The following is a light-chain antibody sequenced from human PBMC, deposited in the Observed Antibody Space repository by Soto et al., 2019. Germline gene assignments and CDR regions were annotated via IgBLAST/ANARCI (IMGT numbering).Light chain of an antibody. J-gene: IGKJ1*01. CDR2: AAS. V-gene: IGKV1-39*01. Sequence: DIQMTQSPSSLSASVGDRVTITCRASPSISNYVNWYQQNPGKAPKLLISAASSLQRGVPPRFSGSGSGTDFTLTISSLQPEDFATYYCQQSYNTPRTFGQGTEVEIK. CDR1: PSISNY. CDR3: QQSYNTPRT.